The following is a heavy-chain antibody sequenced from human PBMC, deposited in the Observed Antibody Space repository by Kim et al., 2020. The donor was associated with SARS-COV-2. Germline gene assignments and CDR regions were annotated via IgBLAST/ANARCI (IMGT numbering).Heavy chain of an antibody. CDR3: ANLRH. CDR2: LKDERNK. Sequence: LKDERNKNQAETVKGRFTISRDNSKNTLYLQMNSLRTEDTAVDYCANLRHWGQGTLVTVSS. V-gene: IGHV3-30*18. D-gene: IGHD6-25*01. J-gene: IGHJ4*02.